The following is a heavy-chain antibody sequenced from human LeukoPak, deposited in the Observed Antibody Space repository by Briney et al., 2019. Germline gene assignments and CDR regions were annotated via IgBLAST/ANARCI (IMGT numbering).Heavy chain of an antibody. J-gene: IGHJ5*02. CDR1: GGSISSPTYY. CDR3: ARLLGYCSGGSCYSGFWFDP. D-gene: IGHD2-15*01. Sequence: PSETLSLTCTVSGGSISSPTYYWGWIRQPPGKGLEWIGYIYYSGSTYYNPSLRSRVTISVDTSKNQFSLKLSSVTAADTAVYYCARLLGYCSGGSCYSGFWFDPWGRGTLVTVSS. V-gene: IGHV4-30-4*07. CDR2: IYYSGST.